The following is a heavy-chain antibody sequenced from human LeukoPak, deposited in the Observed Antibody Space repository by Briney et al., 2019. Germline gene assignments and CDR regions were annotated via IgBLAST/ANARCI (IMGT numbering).Heavy chain of an antibody. J-gene: IGHJ4*02. Sequence: TSETLSLTCTVSGGSISSYYRSWIRQPPGKGLEWIGYIYYSGSTNYNPSLKSRVTISVDTSKNQFSLKLSSVTAADTAVYYCARSFWDLTFDYWGQGTLVTVSS. CDR2: IYYSGST. D-gene: IGHD1-26*01. CDR3: ARSFWDLTFDY. V-gene: IGHV4-59*01. CDR1: GGSISSYY.